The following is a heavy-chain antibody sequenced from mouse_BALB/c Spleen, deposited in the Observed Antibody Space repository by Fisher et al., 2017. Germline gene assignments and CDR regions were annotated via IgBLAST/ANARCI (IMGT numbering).Heavy chain of an antibody. J-gene: IGHJ4*01. V-gene: IGHV1-26*01. CDR3: ARCDGYYLLYAMDY. D-gene: IGHD2-3*01. Sequence: KFKGKATLTVDNSSSTAYMELRSLTSEDSAVYYCARCDGYYLLYAMDYWGQGTSVTVSS.